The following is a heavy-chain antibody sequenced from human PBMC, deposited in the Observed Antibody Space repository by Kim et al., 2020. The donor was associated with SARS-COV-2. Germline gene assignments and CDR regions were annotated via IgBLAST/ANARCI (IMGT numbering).Heavy chain of an antibody. D-gene: IGHD1-1*01. CDR3: ARDDGTPNWFDP. CDR1: GGSISSGGYY. V-gene: IGHV4-31*03. CDR2: IYYSGST. J-gene: IGHJ5*02. Sequence: SETLSLTCTVSGGSISSGGYYWSWIRQHPGKGLEWIGYIYYSGSTYYNPSLKSRVTISVDTSKNQFSLKLSSVTAADTAVYYCARDDGTPNWFDPWGQGTLVTVSS.